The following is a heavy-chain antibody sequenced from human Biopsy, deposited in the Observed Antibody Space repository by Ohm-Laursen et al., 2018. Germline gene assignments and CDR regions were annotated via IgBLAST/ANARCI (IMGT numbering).Heavy chain of an antibody. CDR1: GFTFSTYT. D-gene: IGHD6-6*01. V-gene: IGHV3-21*01. CDR3: ARERGWKSISTIDY. J-gene: IGHJ4*02. CDR2: ISRTSDFI. Sequence: GSLRLSCAASGFTFSTYTTTWVRQAPGKGLEWVSSISRTSDFIYYADSVMGRFTISRDNAKNSVDLQMNSLRAEDTAVYFCARERGWKSISTIDYWGQGTLVTASS.